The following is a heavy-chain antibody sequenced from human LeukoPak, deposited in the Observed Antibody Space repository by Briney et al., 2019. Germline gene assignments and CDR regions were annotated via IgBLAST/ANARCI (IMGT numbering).Heavy chain of an antibody. CDR3: ARPSYSSSWRFWFDP. Sequence: GGSLRLSCAASGFTVSSNYMSWVRQAPGKGLEGVSVIYSGGSTYYADSVKGRFTISRDNSKNTLYLQMNSLRAEDTAVYYCARPSYSSSWRFWFDPWGQGTLVTVSS. V-gene: IGHV3-53*05. CDR1: GFTVSSNY. J-gene: IGHJ5*02. CDR2: IYSGGST. D-gene: IGHD6-13*01.